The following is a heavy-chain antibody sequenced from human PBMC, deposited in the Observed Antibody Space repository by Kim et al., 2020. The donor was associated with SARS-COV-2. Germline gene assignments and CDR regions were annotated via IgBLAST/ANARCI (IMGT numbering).Heavy chain of an antibody. Sequence: NKRYSQKFHARVSITRDTSATTAYLELSGLRSEDTAVYYCAREAVAGSFDYWGQGTLVTVSS. CDR2: NK. D-gene: IGHD6-19*01. CDR3: AREAVAGSFDY. V-gene: IGHV1-3*01. J-gene: IGHJ4*02.